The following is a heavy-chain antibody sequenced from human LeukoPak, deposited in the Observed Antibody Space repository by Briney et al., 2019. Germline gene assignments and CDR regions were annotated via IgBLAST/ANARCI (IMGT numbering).Heavy chain of an antibody. J-gene: IGHJ4*02. V-gene: IGHV4-39*01. D-gene: IGHD1-26*01. Sequence: SETLSLTRTVSGGSISSSSYYWAWIRQSPGKGLQWIASISYSVTTYYNPSLKSRVTISIDTSKNQFSLKLSSVTAADTAVYYCARHLRGATIYYEYWGQGTLVTVSS. CDR2: ISYSVTT. CDR1: GGSISSSSYY. CDR3: ARHLRGATIYYEY.